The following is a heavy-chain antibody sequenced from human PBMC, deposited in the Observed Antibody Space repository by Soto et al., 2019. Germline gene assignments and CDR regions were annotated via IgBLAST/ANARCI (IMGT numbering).Heavy chain of an antibody. CDR1: GFTFNNAW. J-gene: IGHJ4*02. Sequence: VQLVESGGGLVKPGGSLRLSCAASGFTFNNAWVNSVRQAPGKGLERVGRIKRKTDAVTIDYAAPVKARFTISRNDSEKSVYVQMKSWRTEGAAVYYCTTDGLGVAAFDYWGQGTLVTVSS. D-gene: IGHD6-19*01. V-gene: IGHV3-15*07. CDR2: IKRKTDAVTI. CDR3: TTDGLGVAAFDY.